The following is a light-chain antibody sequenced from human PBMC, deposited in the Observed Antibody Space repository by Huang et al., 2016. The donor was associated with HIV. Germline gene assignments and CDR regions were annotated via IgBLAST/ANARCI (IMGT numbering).Light chain of an antibody. CDR1: QSIGTW. CDR2: KAS. J-gene: IGKJ1*01. Sequence: DIQMTQSPSALSASVGDRVTITCRASQSIGTWLAWYQQKPGKPPKLLFYKASTLQGGVPSRFGGGGSGTEFTLTISSLQPDDFATYFCQQYNSYSGKFGQGTKVE. CDR3: QQYNSYSGK. V-gene: IGKV1-5*03.